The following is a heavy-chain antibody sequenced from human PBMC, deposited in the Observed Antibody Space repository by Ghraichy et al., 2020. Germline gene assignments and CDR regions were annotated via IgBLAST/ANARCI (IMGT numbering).Heavy chain of an antibody. CDR3: ARAPFNDDGFYDDGFDV. D-gene: IGHD3-22*01. CDR1: GGAISSSNYS. V-gene: IGHV4-30-2*01. J-gene: IGHJ3*01. CDR2: IYSDETT. Sequence: SETLSLTCVVSGGAISSSNYSWSWIRQPPGKGLEWIGYIYSDETTYYSSSLKGRASISADRSKNQFSLNLNSVTAADTAVYFCARAPFNDDGFYDDGFDVWGCGTLVTVSS.